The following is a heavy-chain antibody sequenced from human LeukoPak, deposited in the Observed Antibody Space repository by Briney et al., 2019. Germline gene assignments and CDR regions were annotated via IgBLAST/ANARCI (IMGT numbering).Heavy chain of an antibody. Sequence: ASVKVSCKASGYTFTSYGISWVRQAPGQGLEWMGWISAYNGNTNYAQKLQGRVTMTTDTSTSTAYMELRSLRSDDTAVCYCARGVGGYCGGDCFSATDYWGQGTLVTVSS. CDR1: GYTFTSYG. CDR2: ISAYNGNT. CDR3: ARGVGGYCGGDCFSATDY. D-gene: IGHD2-21*02. J-gene: IGHJ4*02. V-gene: IGHV1-18*01.